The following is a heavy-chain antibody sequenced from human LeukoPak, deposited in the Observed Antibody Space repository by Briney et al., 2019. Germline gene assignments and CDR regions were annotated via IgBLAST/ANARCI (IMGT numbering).Heavy chain of an antibody. CDR2: MNPNSGNT. V-gene: IGHV1-8*03. CDR1: GYTFTSYD. D-gene: IGHD2-2*03. CDR3: ARVGIVVVPAAPGPFYYYYYMDV. Sequence: GASVKVSCKASGYTFTSYDINWVRQATGQGLEWMGWMNPNSGNTGYAQKFQGRVTITRNTSISTAYMELSSQRSEDTAVYYCARVGIVVVPAAPGPFYYYYYMDVWGKGTTVPVSS. J-gene: IGHJ6*03.